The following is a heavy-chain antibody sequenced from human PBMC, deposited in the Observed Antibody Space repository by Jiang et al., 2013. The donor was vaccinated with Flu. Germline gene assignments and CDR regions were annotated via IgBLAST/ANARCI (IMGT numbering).Heavy chain of an antibody. D-gene: IGHD5-12*01. Sequence: GAEVKKPGATVKISCKVFGYSFTDYYIHWMRQAPGKGLEWVGLLDPGDGETIYAENIQGRVTISADTSQDTAFLSLSSLTSDDTAVYYCAKATGGEYSGYQGTYFAYWGQGTQVIVSS. V-gene: IGHV1-69-2*01. J-gene: IGHJ4*02. CDR3: AKATGGEYSGYQGTYFAY. CDR1: GYSFTDYY. CDR2: LDPGDGET.